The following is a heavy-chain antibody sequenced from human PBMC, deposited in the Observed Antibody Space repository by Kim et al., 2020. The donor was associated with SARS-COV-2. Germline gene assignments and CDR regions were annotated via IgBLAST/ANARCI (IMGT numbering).Heavy chain of an antibody. J-gene: IGHJ6*02. CDR3: VKDSSEQYYDYGMDV. CDR1: GFTFSSYA. V-gene: IGHV3-64D*09. Sequence: RGSLRLSCSASGFTFSSYAMHWVRQAPGKGLEYVSAISSNGGSTYYADSVKGRFTISRDNSKNTLYLQMSSLRAEDTAVYYCVKDSSEQYYDYGMDVWGQGTTVTVSS. CDR2: ISSNGGST.